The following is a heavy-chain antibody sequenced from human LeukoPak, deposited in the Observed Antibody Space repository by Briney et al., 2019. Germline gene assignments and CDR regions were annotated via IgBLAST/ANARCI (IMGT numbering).Heavy chain of an antibody. CDR2: LTGDGGT. CDR3: AKGGRGNYGFDY. J-gene: IGHJ4*02. Sequence: GGSLRLSCAASGFTFTNYAMSWVRQAPGKGLEWVSVLTGDGGTYYADSVKGRFTNSRDDSKNTLFLQMNSLRAEDTAVYFCAKGGRGNYGFDYWGQGTLVTVSS. D-gene: IGHD3-10*01. V-gene: IGHV3-23*01. CDR1: GFTFTNYA.